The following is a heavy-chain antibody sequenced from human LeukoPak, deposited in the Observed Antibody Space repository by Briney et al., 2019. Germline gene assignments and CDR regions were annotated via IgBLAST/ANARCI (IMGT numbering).Heavy chain of an antibody. V-gene: IGHV4-34*01. CDR3: ARGGSSGYYYGAGKWFDP. CDR2: INHSGST. D-gene: IGHD3-22*01. Sequence: SETLSLTCAIYGGSFSRYYSSWIRHPPGKGLEWIGEINHSGSTNYNTSLKSRVTISVDTSKNQFFLKLSSVTAADPAVYYCARGGSSGYYYGAGKWFDPWGQGTLVTVSS. CDR1: GGSFSRYY. J-gene: IGHJ5*02.